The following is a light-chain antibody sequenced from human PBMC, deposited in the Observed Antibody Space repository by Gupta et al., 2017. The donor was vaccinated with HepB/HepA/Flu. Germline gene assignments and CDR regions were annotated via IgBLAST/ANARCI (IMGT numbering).Light chain of an antibody. J-gene: IGKJ4*01. CDR3: QESVNPHLT. CDR1: QTIKSF. CDR2: SAS. V-gene: IGKV1-39*02. Sequence: DIQVTQFPSSLSASVGDRVTITCRTSQTIKSFLNWYQHRPGRAPKLLTYSASGLQSGVPSRFSGSGSATEFTLTISGLRPEDFATYYCQESVNPHLTFGGGTRVEI.